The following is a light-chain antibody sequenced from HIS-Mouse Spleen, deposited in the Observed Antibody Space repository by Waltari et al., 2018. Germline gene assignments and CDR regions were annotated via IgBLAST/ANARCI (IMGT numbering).Light chain of an antibody. Sequence: QSALTQPPSASGSPGQSVTISCTGTSSDVGGYNYVPWYQQHPGKAPKLMIYEVSKRPSGVPDRFSGSNSGNTASLTVSGLQAEDEADYYCSSYAGSNNYVFGTGTKVTVL. CDR2: EVS. CDR3: SSYAGSNNYV. V-gene: IGLV2-8*01. J-gene: IGLJ1*01. CDR1: SSDVGGYNY.